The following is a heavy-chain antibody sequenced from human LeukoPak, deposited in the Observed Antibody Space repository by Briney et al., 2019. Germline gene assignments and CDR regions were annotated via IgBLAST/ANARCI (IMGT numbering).Heavy chain of an antibody. Sequence: SETLSLTCAVSGASISNYYWSWIRQPPGKGLEWIGYIYYSGSTKYNPALKSRVTISIDSSKNQFSLNLSSVTAADTAVYYCARGTVTMDYWGRGTLVTVSS. CDR2: IYYSGST. J-gene: IGHJ4*02. D-gene: IGHD4-17*01. V-gene: IGHV4-59*13. CDR3: ARGTVTMDY. CDR1: GASISNYY.